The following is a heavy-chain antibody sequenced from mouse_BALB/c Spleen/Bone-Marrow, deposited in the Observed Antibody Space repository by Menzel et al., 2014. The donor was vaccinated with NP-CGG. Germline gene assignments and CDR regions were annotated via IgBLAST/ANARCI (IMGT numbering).Heavy chain of an antibody. J-gene: IGHJ4*01. CDR3: TRGITTVVATRAMDY. Sequence: EVQLQQSGTVLARPGASVKMSCKASGYTFTNYWMHWVKQRPGQGLEWIGAIYPGNSDTSYNQKFKGKAKLTAVTSTSTAYMDLSRLTNEDSAVYYCTRGITTVVATRAMDYWGQGTSVTVSS. D-gene: IGHD1-1*01. V-gene: IGHV1-5*01. CDR2: IYPGNSDT. CDR1: GYTFTNYW.